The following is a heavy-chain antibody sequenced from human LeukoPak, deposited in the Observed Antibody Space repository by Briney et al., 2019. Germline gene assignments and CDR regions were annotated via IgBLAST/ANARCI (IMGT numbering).Heavy chain of an antibody. Sequence: GGSLRLSCAASGFTFSSYAMHWVRQAPGKGLEWVAVISYDGSNKYYADSVKGRFTISRDNSKNTLYLQMNSLRAEDTAVYYCARPGGYYYMDVWGKGTTVTVS. CDR3: ARPGGYYYMDV. D-gene: IGHD3-16*01. CDR1: GFTFSSYA. J-gene: IGHJ6*03. CDR2: ISYDGSNK. V-gene: IGHV3-30*04.